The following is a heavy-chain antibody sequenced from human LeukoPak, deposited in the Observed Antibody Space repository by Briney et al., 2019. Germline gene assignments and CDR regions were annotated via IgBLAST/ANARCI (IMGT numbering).Heavy chain of an antibody. Sequence: GRSLRLSCAASGFTFSSYGMHWVRQAPGKGLEWVAVIWYDGSNKYDADSVKGRFTISRDNSKNTLYLQMNSLRAEDTAVYYCAKAEDSSSIYYYYYMDVWGKGTTVTVSS. J-gene: IGHJ6*03. CDR3: AKAEDSSSIYYYYYMDV. D-gene: IGHD6-6*01. V-gene: IGHV3-33*06. CDR1: GFTFSSYG. CDR2: IWYDGSNK.